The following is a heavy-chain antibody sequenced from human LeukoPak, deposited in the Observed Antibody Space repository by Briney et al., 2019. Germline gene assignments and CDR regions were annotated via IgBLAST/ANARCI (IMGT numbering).Heavy chain of an antibody. CDR2: IRNDGSYK. D-gene: IGHD5-18*01. V-gene: IGHV3-30*02. J-gene: IGHJ4*02. CDR1: GFILSRYG. CDR3: AIVRGVYSYGHPYYFDY. Sequence: GGSLRLSCAASGFILSRYGMHWVRQAPGKGLEWVAFIRNDGSYKYYSDSVRGRFTISRDISKDTLYLQMNSLRAEDTGVYYCAIVRGVYSYGHPYYFDYWGQGTLVTVSS.